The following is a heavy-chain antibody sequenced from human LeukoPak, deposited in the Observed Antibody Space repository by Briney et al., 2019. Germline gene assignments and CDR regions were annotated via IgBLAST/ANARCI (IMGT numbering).Heavy chain of an antibody. CDR1: GGSFSGYY. J-gene: IGHJ4*02. Sequence: SDTLSLTCAVYGGSFSGYYWSWIRQPPGKGLEWIGEINQSESTNYNPSLKSRVTISIDTSKKQFSLKVTSVTAADTAVYYRARARGVIKGVIFDYWGQGTLVTVSS. CDR2: INQSEST. V-gene: IGHV4-34*01. D-gene: IGHD3-10*01. CDR3: ARARGVIKGVIFDY.